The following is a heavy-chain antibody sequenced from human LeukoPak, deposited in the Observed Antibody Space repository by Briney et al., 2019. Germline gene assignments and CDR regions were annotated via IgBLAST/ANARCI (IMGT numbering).Heavy chain of an antibody. Sequence: PGRSLRLSCSASGFTFDDYAMHWVRQAPGKGLEWVSGISWNSGSIGYADSVKGRFTISRDNAKNSLYLQMNSLRAEDTALYYCAKGSGTMVRGAGGYYYWGQGTLVTVSS. J-gene: IGHJ4*02. V-gene: IGHV3-9*01. CDR3: AKGSGTMVRGAGGYYY. CDR2: ISWNSGSI. D-gene: IGHD3-10*01. CDR1: GFTFDDYA.